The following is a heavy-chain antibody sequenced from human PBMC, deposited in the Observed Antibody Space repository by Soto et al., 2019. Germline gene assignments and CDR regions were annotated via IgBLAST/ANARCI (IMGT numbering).Heavy chain of an antibody. CDR3: AEDEVWGNGDYLDY. V-gene: IGHV3-23*01. D-gene: IGHD3-16*01. J-gene: IGHJ4*02. CDR1: GFTFSSYA. Sequence: EVQLLESGGGLVQPGGSLRLSCAASGFTFSSYAMSWVRQAPGKGLEWVSAISGSGGSTYYADSVKGRFTISRDNSKNTLYLQMNSPRAEDTAVYYCAEDEVWGNGDYLDYWGLGTLVTVSS. CDR2: ISGSGGST.